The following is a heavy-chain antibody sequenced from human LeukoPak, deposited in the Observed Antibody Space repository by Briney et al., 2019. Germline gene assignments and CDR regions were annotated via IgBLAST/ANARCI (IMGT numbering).Heavy chain of an antibody. D-gene: IGHD1-26*01. Sequence: PGGSLGLSCAASGFTFNSYWMSWVRQAPGKGLEWVAVIWYDGSNKYYADSVKGRFTISRDNSKNTLYLQMNSLRAEDTAVYYCARESGGRASYASLGYWGQGTLVTVSS. J-gene: IGHJ4*02. CDR3: ARESGGRASYASLGY. V-gene: IGHV3-33*08. CDR2: IWYDGSNK. CDR1: GFTFNSYW.